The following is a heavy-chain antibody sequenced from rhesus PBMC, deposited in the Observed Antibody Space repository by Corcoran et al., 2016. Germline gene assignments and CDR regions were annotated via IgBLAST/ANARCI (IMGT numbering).Heavy chain of an antibody. Sequence: QVQLQESGPGVVKPSETLSLTCAVSGYSISSGYDWSWIRQPPGKGLEWIGYIYGSSGSTNYNPSLKYRVIISKDTSKNQFALKLRSVTAADTAVYYCARDGGYSGSVGYWGQGVLVTVSS. CDR3: ARDGGYSGSVGY. CDR2: IYGSSGST. D-gene: IGHD6-25*01. J-gene: IGHJ4*01. CDR1: GYSISSGYD. V-gene: IGHV4-76*01.